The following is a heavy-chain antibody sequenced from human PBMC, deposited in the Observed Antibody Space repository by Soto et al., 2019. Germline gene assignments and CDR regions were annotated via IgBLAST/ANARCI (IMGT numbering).Heavy chain of an antibody. Sequence: GGSLRLSCAASGFIFTDYSMTWIRQAPGKGLEWVSYISNGDETTHYADSVKGRFIVSRDNAKKVLFLQMSGLRVDDTAVYYCARWSSSSSWYEDYYYYGMDVWGQGTTVTVSS. D-gene: IGHD6-13*01. J-gene: IGHJ6*02. CDR2: ISNGDETT. CDR3: ARWSSSSSWYEDYYYYGMDV. V-gene: IGHV3-11*01. CDR1: GFIFTDYS.